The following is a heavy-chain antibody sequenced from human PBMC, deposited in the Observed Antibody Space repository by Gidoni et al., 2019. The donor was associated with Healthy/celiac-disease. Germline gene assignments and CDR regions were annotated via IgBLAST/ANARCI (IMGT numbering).Heavy chain of an antibody. Sequence: QVQLVESGGGLVKHGGSLRLSCAASVFTFRDYYMSWIRQAPGKGREWVSYISSSSSYTNYADSVKGRFTISRDNAKNSLYLQMNSLRAEDTAVYYCARGGCSGGSCYQNWFDPWGQGTLVTVSS. CDR1: VFTFRDYY. CDR2: ISSSSSYT. CDR3: ARGGCSGGSCYQNWFDP. J-gene: IGHJ5*02. D-gene: IGHD2-15*01. V-gene: IGHV3-11*05.